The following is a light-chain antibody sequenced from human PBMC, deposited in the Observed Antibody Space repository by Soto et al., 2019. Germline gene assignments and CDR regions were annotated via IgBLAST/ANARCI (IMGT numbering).Light chain of an antibody. CDR3: PQYNNWPRT. Sequence: EILMTQSPAPLSVSPGERATLSCRASQSVSSNLAWYQQKPGQAPRLLIYGASTRATGIPARFSGSGSGTEFTLTISSLQSEDFAVYYCPQYNNWPRTFGQGTEVDI. CDR1: QSVSSN. V-gene: IGKV3-15*01. CDR2: GAS. J-gene: IGKJ1*01.